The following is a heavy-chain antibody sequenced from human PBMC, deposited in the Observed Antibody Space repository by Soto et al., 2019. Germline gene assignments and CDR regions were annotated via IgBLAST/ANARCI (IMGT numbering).Heavy chain of an antibody. V-gene: IGHV1-69*13. CDR1: GGTFSSYA. J-gene: IGHJ4*02. Sequence: SVKVSCKASGGTFSSYAISWVRQAPGQGLEWMGGIIPIFGTANYAQKFQGRVTIAADESTSTAYMELSSLRSEDTAVYYCASHDLGATPYYFDYWGQGTLVTVSS. CDR2: IIPIFGTA. CDR3: ASHDLGATPYYFDY. D-gene: IGHD1-26*01.